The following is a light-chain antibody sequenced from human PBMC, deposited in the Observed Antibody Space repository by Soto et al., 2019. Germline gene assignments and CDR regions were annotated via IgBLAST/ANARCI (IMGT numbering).Light chain of an antibody. J-gene: IGLJ2*01. CDR3: AACDDILNGVV. V-gene: IGLV1-44*01. CDR2: SNN. Sequence: QSVLTQPPSASGTPGQRVTISCSGSSSNIGSNTVNWYQQLPGTAPKLLIYSNNQRPSGVPDRFSGSKSGTSASLAISGLQSEDEADYYCAACDDILNGVVFGGGTKLTVL. CDR1: SSNIGSNT.